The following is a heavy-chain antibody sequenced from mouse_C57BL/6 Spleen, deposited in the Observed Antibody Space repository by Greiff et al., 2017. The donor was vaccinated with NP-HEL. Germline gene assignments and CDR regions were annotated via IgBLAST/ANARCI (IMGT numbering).Heavy chain of an antibody. V-gene: IGHV7-1*01. Sequence: EVKVVESGGGLVQSGRSLRLSCATSGFTFSDVYMEWVRQAPGKGLEWIAASSNRANDYTTEYSASVKGRFIVSRDTSQSILYLQMNALRAEDTAIYYCARDHYYYAMDYWGQGTSVTVSS. CDR2: SSNRANDYTT. CDR3: ARDHYYYAMDY. J-gene: IGHJ4*01. CDR1: GFTFSDVY.